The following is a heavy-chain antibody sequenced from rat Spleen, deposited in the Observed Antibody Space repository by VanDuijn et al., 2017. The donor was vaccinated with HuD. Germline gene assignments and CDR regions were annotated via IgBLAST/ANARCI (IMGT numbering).Heavy chain of an antibody. D-gene: IGHD1-9*01. V-gene: IGHV5-25*01. CDR3: VRHTMGIRYFDF. J-gene: IGHJ1*01. Sequence: EVQLVESGGGLVQPGRSLKLSCAASGFTFSNYYMAWVRQAPTKGLEWVASISTGGGNTYYRDSLKGRFTISRDNAKSTLYLQMDSLRSEDTATYYCVRHTMGIRYFDFWGPGTMVTVSS. CDR2: ISTGGGNT. CDR1: GFTFSNYY.